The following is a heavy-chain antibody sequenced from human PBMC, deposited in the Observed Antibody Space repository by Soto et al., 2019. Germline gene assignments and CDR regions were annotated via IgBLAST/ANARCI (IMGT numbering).Heavy chain of an antibody. CDR1: GYTFTSYG. Sequence: HVQLVQSGAEVKKHGASVKVSCKASGYTFTSYGISWVRQAPGQGLEWMGWISAYNGNTNYAQKLQGRDTMTTDTSTSTAYMELRSLRSDDTAVYYCARDLGIQLWRGDAFDIWGQGTMVTVSS. D-gene: IGHD5-18*01. J-gene: IGHJ3*02. V-gene: IGHV1-18*01. CDR2: ISAYNGNT. CDR3: ARDLGIQLWRGDAFDI.